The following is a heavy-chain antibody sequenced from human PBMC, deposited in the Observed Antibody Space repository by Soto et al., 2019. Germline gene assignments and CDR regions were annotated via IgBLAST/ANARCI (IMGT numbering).Heavy chain of an antibody. D-gene: IGHD1-20*01. CDR2: MNPNSGNT. CDR1: GYTFTSYD. CDR3: ARVNRYNWNGQPNGMDV. V-gene: IGHV1-8*01. Sequence: QVQLVQSGAEVKKPGASVKVSCKASGYTFTSYDINWVRQATGQGLEWMGWMNPNSGNTGYAQKFQGRVTMTRNTSISTAYMELSSLRPEDTAVYYCARVNRYNWNGQPNGMDVWGQGTTVTVSS. J-gene: IGHJ6*02.